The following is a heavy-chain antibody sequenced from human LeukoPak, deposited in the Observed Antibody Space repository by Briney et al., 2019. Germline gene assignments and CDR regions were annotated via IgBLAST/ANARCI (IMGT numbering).Heavy chain of an antibody. Sequence: SVKVSCKASGGTFSSYAISWVRQAPGQGLEWMGRIIPIFGTANYAQKFQGRVTITTDESTSTAYMELSSLRSDDTAVYYCARVPYYYGSGIFDYWGQGTLVTVSS. D-gene: IGHD3-10*01. CDR3: ARVPYYYGSGIFDY. CDR1: GGTFSSYA. J-gene: IGHJ4*02. CDR2: IIPIFGTA. V-gene: IGHV1-69*05.